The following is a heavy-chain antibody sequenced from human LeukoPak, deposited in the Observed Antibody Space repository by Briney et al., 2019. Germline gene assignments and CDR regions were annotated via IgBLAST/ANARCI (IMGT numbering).Heavy chain of an antibody. CDR2: FYPEDGET. D-gene: IGHD3-10*01. CDR3: ATGRLIFGSGSHPLDY. Sequence: GSVKVSCKVSGYTLTELSMHSVRQAPGKGLEWMRGFYPEDGETIYAQKFQGRVTMTEDTSTDTAYIELSSLRSEDTAVYYCATGRLIFGSGSHPLDYRGEGTLVTVSS. CDR1: GYTLTELS. V-gene: IGHV1-24*01. J-gene: IGHJ4*02.